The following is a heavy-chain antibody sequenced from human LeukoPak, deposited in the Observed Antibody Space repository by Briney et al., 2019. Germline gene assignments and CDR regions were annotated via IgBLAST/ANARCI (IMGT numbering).Heavy chain of an antibody. V-gene: IGHV3-30*02. J-gene: IGHJ6*03. Sequence: GGSLRLSCAASGFTFSSYGMHWVRQAPGKGLEWVAVTWYGGSNKYYADSVKGRFTISRDNSKNTLYLQMNSLRAEDTAVYYCAKNLLGGGTYYYYMDVWGKGTTVTVSS. CDR1: GFTFSSYG. CDR2: TWYGGSNK. CDR3: AKNLLGGGTYYYYMDV. D-gene: IGHD3-16*01.